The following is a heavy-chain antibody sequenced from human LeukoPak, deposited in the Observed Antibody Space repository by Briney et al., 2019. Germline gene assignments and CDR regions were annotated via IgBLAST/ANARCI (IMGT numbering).Heavy chain of an antibody. D-gene: IGHD6-19*01. CDR3: AREGGSGWYSGWFDP. Sequence: GGSLRLSCATSGFTFSTYGMHWVRQAPGKGLEWVSFISSSSSYIYYADSVKGRFTISRDNAKNSLFLQMNSLRVEDTAVYYCAREGGSGWYSGWFDPWGQGTLVTVSS. J-gene: IGHJ5*02. CDR2: ISSSSSYI. CDR1: GFTFSTYG. V-gene: IGHV3-21*01.